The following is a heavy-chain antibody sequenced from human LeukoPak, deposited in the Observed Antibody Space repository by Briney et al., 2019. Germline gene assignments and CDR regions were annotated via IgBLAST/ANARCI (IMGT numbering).Heavy chain of an antibody. Sequence: GGSLRLSCAASGFTFSSYSMNWVRQAPGKGLEWVSYISSSSSTIYYADSVKGRFTIARDNAKNSLYLQMNSLRAEDTAVYYCAKYSSGWYAYYFDYWGQGTLVTVSS. J-gene: IGHJ4*02. CDR1: GFTFSSYS. V-gene: IGHV3-48*04. D-gene: IGHD6-19*01. CDR3: AKYSSGWYAYYFDY. CDR2: ISSSSSTI.